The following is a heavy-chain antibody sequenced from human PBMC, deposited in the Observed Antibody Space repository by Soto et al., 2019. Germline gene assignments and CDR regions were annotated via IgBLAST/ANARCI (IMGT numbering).Heavy chain of an antibody. J-gene: IGHJ4*02. Sequence: GASVKVSCKASGGTFSSYAISWVRQAPGQGLEWMGGIIPIFGTANYAQKFQGRVTSTADESTSTAYMGLSSLRSEDTAVYYCASPGADYGDLFDYWGQGTLVTVSS. V-gene: IGHV1-69*13. CDR3: ASPGADYGDLFDY. D-gene: IGHD4-17*01. CDR2: IIPIFGTA. CDR1: GGTFSSYA.